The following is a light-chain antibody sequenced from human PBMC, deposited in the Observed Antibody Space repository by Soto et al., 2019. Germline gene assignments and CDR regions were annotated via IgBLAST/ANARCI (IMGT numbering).Light chain of an antibody. CDR1: QSVSSTY. CDR2: GTS. CDR3: QQYGTSTWT. V-gene: IGKV3-20*01. J-gene: IGKJ1*01. Sequence: IVLTQSPGTLSLSPGERATLSCRASQSVSSTYLAWYQQKSGQAPSLLIYGTSSRATGIPDRFSGSGSGTDFTLTISRLEPEDFALYYCQQYGTSTWTFGQGTK.